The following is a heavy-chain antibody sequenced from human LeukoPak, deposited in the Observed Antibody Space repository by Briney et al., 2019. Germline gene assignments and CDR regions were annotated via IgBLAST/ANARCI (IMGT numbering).Heavy chain of an antibody. D-gene: IGHD4-17*01. CDR3: ARGSGYGDYRLDY. CDR1: GGSVSSGDYY. J-gene: IGHJ4*02. V-gene: IGHV4-61*08. Sequence: SETLSLTCTVSGGSVSSGDYYWSWIRQPPGKGLEWIGYIYNSGSTNYNPSLKSRVTISVDTSKNQFSLNLSSVTAADTAVYYCARGSGYGDYRLDYWGQGTLVTVSS. CDR2: IYNSGST.